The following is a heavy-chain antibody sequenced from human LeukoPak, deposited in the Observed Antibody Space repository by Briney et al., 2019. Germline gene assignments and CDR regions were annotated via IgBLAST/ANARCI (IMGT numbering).Heavy chain of an antibody. D-gene: IGHD4-17*01. V-gene: IGHV4-59*04. CDR3: ARQKDYGDYVYNWFDP. Sequence: SETLSLTCTVSGGSISRYYWSWIRQPPGKGLEWIGYFHYSGSTYYNPSLKSRVTISVDTSKSQFSLKLSSVTAADTAVYYCARQKDYGDYVYNWFDPWGQGTLVTVSS. CDR1: GGSISRYY. CDR2: FHYSGST. J-gene: IGHJ5*02.